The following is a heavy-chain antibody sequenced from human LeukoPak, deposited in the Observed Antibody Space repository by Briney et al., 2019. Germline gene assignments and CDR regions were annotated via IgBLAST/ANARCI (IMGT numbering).Heavy chain of an antibody. Sequence: AGESLRLSCVASGFNFYSFTMNWVRQAPGKGLEWVSYISSGGSTIYYRDSVKGRFTISRDNAKNSLYLQMNSLSADDTGVYYCATTTSSAWMPFDYWGQGTLVAVSS. CDR3: ATTTSSAWMPFDY. CDR1: GFNFYSFT. CDR2: ISSGGSTI. D-gene: IGHD6-25*01. J-gene: IGHJ4*02. V-gene: IGHV3-48*01.